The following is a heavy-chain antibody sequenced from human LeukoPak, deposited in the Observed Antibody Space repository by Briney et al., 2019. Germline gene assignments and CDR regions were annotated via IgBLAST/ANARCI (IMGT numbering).Heavy chain of an antibody. CDR2: ISYDGTNE. Sequence: GGPLRLSCEASSFNFRGYAIHWVRQAPGKGLQWVAVISYDGTNEYYADSVKGRFTISRDNSKNKVSLQMSSLRPEDTAVYFCARDRSLSSFGELFLWGQGTRVTVSS. CDR1: SFNFRGYA. V-gene: IGHV3-30*15. CDR3: ARDRSLSSFGELFL. D-gene: IGHD3-10*01. J-gene: IGHJ1*01.